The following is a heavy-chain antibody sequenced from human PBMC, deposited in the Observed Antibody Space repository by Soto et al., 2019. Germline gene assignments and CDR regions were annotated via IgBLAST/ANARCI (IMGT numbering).Heavy chain of an antibody. V-gene: IGHV3-15*01. Sequence: GSLRLSCAASGFTFSNAWMSWVRQAPGKGLEWVGRIKSKTDGGTTDYAAPVKGRFTISRDDSKNTLYLQMNSLKTEDTAVYYCTTDRGIAAVPDYYYYYGMDVWGQGTTVTVSS. CDR2: IKSKTDGGTT. J-gene: IGHJ6*02. D-gene: IGHD6-13*01. CDR3: TTDRGIAAVPDYYYYYGMDV. CDR1: GFTFSNAW.